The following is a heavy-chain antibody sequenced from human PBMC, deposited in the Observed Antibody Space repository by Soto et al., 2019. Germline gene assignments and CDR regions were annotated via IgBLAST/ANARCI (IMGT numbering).Heavy chain of an antibody. CDR2: ITGTSAFT. D-gene: IGHD3-16*01. CDR3: ARDNLAFQGAFDL. V-gene: IGHV3-21*01. CDR1: GFVFSDFQ. J-gene: IGHJ4*02. Sequence: GGSLRLSCAASGFVFSDFQFNWVRQAPGGGLEWLSSITGTSAFTEYAESIEGRFTISRDNPNKLLFLHMDNLRPEDTAVYYRARDNLAFQGAFDLWGQGTLVTVSS.